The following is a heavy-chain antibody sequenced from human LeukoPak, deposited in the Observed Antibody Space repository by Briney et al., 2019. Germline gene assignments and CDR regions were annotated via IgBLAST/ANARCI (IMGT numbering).Heavy chain of an antibody. CDR3: ASALPFPYSSSWGGAFDI. J-gene: IGHJ3*02. D-gene: IGHD6-6*01. CDR2: IKEDGGEG. V-gene: IGHV3-7*01. Sequence: GGSLRLSCAASGFTFSSYWMTWVRQAPGKGLEWVANIKEDGGEGYYVDSVKGRFTISRDNAENSLYLQMNSLRGEDTAVYYCASALPFPYSSSWGGAFDIWGQGTMVTVSS. CDR1: GFTFSSYW.